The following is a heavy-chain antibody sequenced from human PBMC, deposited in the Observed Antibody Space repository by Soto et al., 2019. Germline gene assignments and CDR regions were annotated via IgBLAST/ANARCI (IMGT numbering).Heavy chain of an antibody. Sequence: EAQRLESGGVLVQPGGSRRLSCAASGFTVSSNYMSWVRQAPGKGLEWVSVIYSGGPTYYADSVKGRFTISRDNSKNTVYLPMNSLSAQNTAVYYCARNGDSSDYRGWFDPWGQGTLVTVSS. J-gene: IGHJ5*02. D-gene: IGHD3-22*01. CDR3: ARNGDSSDYRGWFDP. CDR2: IYSGGPT. V-gene: IGHV3-66*01. CDR1: GFTVSSNY.